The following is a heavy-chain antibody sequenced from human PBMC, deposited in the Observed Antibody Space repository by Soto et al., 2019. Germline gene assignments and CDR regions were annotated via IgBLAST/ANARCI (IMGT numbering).Heavy chain of an antibody. CDR1: GGSIRRGGSS. V-gene: IGHV4-30-2*01. CDR2: IYHSGRT. Sequence: QLQLQESGSGLVKPSQTLSLTCAVSGGSIRRGGSSWGWIRQPPGKGLEWIGYIYHSGRTYYTPSLNSLVTIALDRSKNQFSLKLISVTAADTAVYYCASIRGSLAALDYSGQGTLGTVSS. CDR3: ASIRGSLAALDY. D-gene: IGHD1-26*01. J-gene: IGHJ4*02.